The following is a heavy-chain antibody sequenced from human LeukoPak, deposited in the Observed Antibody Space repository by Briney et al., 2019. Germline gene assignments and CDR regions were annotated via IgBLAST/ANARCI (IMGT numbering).Heavy chain of an antibody. CDR3: TRRVSATRWFDP. J-gene: IGHJ5*02. D-gene: IGHD2-15*01. CDR2: INSDGSTT. Sequence: GGSLRLSCAASGFTFSSYWMHWVRQAPGKGLVWVSRINSDGSTTNYADSVKGRFTISGDNAENTLYLQMNSLRVEDTAVYYCTRRVSATRWFDPWGQGTLVTVSS. V-gene: IGHV3-74*01. CDR1: GFTFSSYW.